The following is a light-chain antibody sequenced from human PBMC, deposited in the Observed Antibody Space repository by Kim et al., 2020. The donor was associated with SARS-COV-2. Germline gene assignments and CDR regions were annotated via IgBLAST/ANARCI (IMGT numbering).Light chain of an antibody. CDR3: QQRYITPFT. CDR2: AAS. J-gene: IGKJ3*01. CDR1: QSISSH. V-gene: IGKV1-39*01. Sequence: ASVGDRVTITCRTTQSISSHLNWYQQKAGRAPKLLMSAASTLQGGVPSRFSGSGSETDFTLTISSLQPEDFATYFCQQRYITPFTFGPGTKVDIK.